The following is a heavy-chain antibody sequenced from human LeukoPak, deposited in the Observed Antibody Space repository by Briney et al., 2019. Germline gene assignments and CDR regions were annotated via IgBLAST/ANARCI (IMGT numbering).Heavy chain of an antibody. V-gene: IGHV3-7*01. CDR1: GFAFSHYW. J-gene: IGHJ4*02. D-gene: IGHD2-2*01. CDR3: ARVSSTSWYLDY. Sequence: GGSLRLSCAASGFAFSHYWMSWVRQAPGKGLEWLANIRQDGSDNYYADSVKGRFTFSRDNARNSMYLQMNSLRADDTAVYYCARVSSTSWYLDYWGQGTLVTVSS. CDR2: IRQDGSDN.